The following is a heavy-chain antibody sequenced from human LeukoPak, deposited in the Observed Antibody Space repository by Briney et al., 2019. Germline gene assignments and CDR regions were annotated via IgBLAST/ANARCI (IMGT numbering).Heavy chain of an antibody. CDR3: ARTTCSSTSCYGTYFDY. V-gene: IGHV3-23*01. CDR1: GFTFSSYA. Sequence: GSLRLSCAASGFTFSSYAMSWVRQAPGKGLEWVSAISGSGGSTYYADSVKGRFTISRDNSKNTLYLQMNSLRAEDTAVYYCARTTCSSTSCYGTYFDYWGQGTLVTVSS. D-gene: IGHD2-2*01. J-gene: IGHJ4*02. CDR2: ISGSGGST.